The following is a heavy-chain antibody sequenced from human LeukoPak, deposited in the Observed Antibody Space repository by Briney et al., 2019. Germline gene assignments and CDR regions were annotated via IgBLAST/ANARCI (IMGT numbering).Heavy chain of an antibody. D-gene: IGHD6-13*01. Sequence: GRSLRLSCAASGFTFSSYWMSWVRQAPGKGQEWVANIKQDGSEKYYVDSVKGRFTISRDNAKNSLYLQMNSLRAEDTAVYYCARVNDGGEYSSSWYLGYWGQGTLVTVSS. CDR2: IKQDGSEK. J-gene: IGHJ4*02. V-gene: IGHV3-7*01. CDR3: ARVNDGGEYSSSWYLGY. CDR1: GFTFSSYW.